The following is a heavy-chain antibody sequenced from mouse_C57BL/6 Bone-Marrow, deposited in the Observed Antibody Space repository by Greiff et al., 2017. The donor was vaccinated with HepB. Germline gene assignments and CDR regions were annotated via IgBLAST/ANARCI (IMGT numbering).Heavy chain of an antibody. CDR2: ISNGGGST. V-gene: IGHV5-12*01. CDR1: GFTFSDYY. J-gene: IGHJ3*01. CDR3: ARQRDWDWFAY. Sequence: DVMLVESGGGLVQPGGSLKLSCAASGFTFSDYYMYWVRQTPEKRLEWVAYISNGGGSTYYPDTVKGRFTISRANAKNTLYLQMSRLKSEDTAMYYCARQRDWDWFAYWGQGTLVTVSA. D-gene: IGHD4-1*01.